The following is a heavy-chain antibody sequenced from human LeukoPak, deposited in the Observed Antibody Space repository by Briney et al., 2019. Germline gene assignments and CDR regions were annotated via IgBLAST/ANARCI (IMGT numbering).Heavy chain of an antibody. CDR2: IYYSGST. CDR3: ARSEFGELLYHDY. D-gene: IGHD3-10*01. Sequence: SETLSLTCTVSGGSISSYYWSWIRQPPGKGLEWIGYIYYSGSTNYNPSLKSRVTISVDTSKNQFSLKLSSVTAADTAVYYCARSEFGELLYHDYWGQGTLVTVSS. V-gene: IGHV4-59*01. J-gene: IGHJ4*02. CDR1: GGSISSYY.